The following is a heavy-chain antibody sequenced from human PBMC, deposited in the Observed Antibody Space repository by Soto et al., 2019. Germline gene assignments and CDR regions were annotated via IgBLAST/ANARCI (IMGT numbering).Heavy chain of an antibody. Sequence: ASVKVSCKASGYTFTSYGISWVRQAPGQGLEWMGWISAYNGNTNYAQKLQGRVTMTTDTSTSTAYMELRSLRSDDTAVYYCARDLKGYCISTSCTLPGGYWGQGNLVTVSS. CDR2: ISAYNGNT. V-gene: IGHV1-18*01. CDR3: ARDLKGYCISTSCTLPGGY. CDR1: GYTFTSYG. J-gene: IGHJ4*02. D-gene: IGHD2-2*01.